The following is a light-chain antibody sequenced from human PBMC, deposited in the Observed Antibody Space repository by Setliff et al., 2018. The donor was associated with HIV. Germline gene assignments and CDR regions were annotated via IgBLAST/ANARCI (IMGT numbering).Light chain of an antibody. J-gene: IGLJ1*01. CDR3: CSYAGTITFYV. V-gene: IGLV2-14*01. CDR1: SSDIGAFYY. Sequence: QSALTQPASVSGSPGQSITISCTATSSDIGAFYYVSWYQQYPGKAPKVIIYEVSNRPSGVSNRFSGSKSGNTASLTISGLQAEDEADYYCCSYAGTITFYVFGTGTKVTVL. CDR2: EVS.